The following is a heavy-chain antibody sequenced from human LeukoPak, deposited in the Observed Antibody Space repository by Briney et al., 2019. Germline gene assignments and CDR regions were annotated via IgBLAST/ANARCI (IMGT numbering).Heavy chain of an antibody. CDR3: ARDLSWEGSVDTAMVTYYYIDV. CDR1: GFTFSSYS. CDR2: ISSSSSYI. D-gene: IGHD5-18*01. Sequence: AGGSLRLSCAASGFTFSSYSMNWVRQAPGKGLVWVSSISSSSSYIYYADSVKGRFTISRDNAKNSLYLQMNSLRAEDTAVYYCARDLSWEGSVDTAMVTYYYIDVWGKGTTVTVSS. J-gene: IGHJ6*03. V-gene: IGHV3-21*01.